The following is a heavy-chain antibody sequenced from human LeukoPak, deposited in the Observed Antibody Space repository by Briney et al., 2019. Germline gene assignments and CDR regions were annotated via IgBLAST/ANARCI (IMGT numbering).Heavy chain of an antibody. CDR1: GGSISSSNW. CDR2: IYHSGST. CDR3: ARERYSSGRGNYYMDV. J-gene: IGHJ6*03. D-gene: IGHD6-19*01. Sequence: SETLSLTCAVSGGSISSSNWWSWVRQPPGKGLEWIGEIYHSGSTNCNPSLKSRVTISVDKSKNQFSLKLSSVTAADTAVYYCARERYSSGRGNYYMDVWGKGTTVTVSS. V-gene: IGHV4-4*02.